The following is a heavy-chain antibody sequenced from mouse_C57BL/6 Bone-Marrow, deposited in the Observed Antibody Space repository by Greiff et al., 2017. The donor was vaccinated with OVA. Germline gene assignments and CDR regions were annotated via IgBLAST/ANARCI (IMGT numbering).Heavy chain of an antibody. CDR3: ARGDWDYFDY. J-gene: IGHJ2*01. CDR2: IYPGSGNT. V-gene: IGHV1-84*01. D-gene: IGHD4-1*01. Sequence: QVQLQQSGPELVKPGASVKISCKASGYTFTDYYIIWVKQRPGQGLEWIGWIYPGSGNTKYNEKFKGKAKLTVDTSTSTDYMQLSSLTSEDAEVYFCARGDWDYFDYWGQGTTLTVSS. CDR1: GYTFTDYY.